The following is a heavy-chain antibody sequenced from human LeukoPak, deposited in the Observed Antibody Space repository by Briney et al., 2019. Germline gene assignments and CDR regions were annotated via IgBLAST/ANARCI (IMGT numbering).Heavy chain of an antibody. V-gene: IGHV4-4*07. CDR1: GGSSSIYY. CDR3: ARGGLVGATSSLHYMDV. Sequence: SETLSLTCTVSGGSSSIYYWSLVRQPAGKGLEWIGRIYTSGSTNYNPSLKSRVTISVDKSKNQSSLKISSVTAADTAVYYRARGGLVGATSSLHYMDVWGKGTTVTVSS. CDR2: IYTSGST. J-gene: IGHJ6*03. D-gene: IGHD1-26*01.